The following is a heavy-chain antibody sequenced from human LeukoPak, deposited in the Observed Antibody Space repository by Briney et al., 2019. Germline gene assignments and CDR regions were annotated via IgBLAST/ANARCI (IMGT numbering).Heavy chain of an antibody. CDR2: ISSSGSTI. J-gene: IGHJ4*02. Sequence: PGGSLRLSCAASGFTFSSYEMNWVRQAPGKGLEWVSYISSSGSTIYYADSVKGRFTISRDNAKNTLDLQMNSLRAEDTAVYYCAKINPYGSGISDYWGQGTLVTVSS. CDR1: GFTFSSYE. D-gene: IGHD3-10*01. V-gene: IGHV3-48*03. CDR3: AKINPYGSGISDY.